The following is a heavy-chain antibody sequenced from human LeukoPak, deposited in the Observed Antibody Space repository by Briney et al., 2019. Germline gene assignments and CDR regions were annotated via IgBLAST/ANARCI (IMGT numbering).Heavy chain of an antibody. CDR3: ARDQGYYDFWSCYYTTDYFDY. V-gene: IGHV4-4*07. CDR2: IYTSGST. Sequence: SETLSLTCTVYGGSISSYYWSWIRQPAGKGLEWIGRIYTSGSTNYNPSLKSRVTMSVDTSKNQFSLKLSSVTAAVTAVYYCARDQGYYDFWSCYYTTDYFDYWGQGNLVTVSS. CDR1: GGSISSYY. J-gene: IGHJ4*02. D-gene: IGHD3-3*01.